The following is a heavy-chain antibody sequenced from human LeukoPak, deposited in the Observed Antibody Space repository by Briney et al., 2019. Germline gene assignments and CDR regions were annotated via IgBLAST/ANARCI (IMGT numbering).Heavy chain of an antibody. D-gene: IGHD3-16*02. CDR1: GGSLSTSNYY. CDR3: ARSRRRYIDY. J-gene: IGHJ4*02. CDR2: IFYSGST. Sequence: SETLSLTCTVSGGSLSTSNYYWGWLRPPPGKGLEWVGNIFYSGSTNYNPSLKRRATISVNTSKYQFSLKLSSVTAADTSVYYCARSRRRYIDYWGQGTLVTVSS. V-gene: IGHV4-39*07.